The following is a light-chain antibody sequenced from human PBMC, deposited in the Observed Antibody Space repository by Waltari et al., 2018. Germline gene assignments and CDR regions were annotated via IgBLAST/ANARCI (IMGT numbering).Light chain of an antibody. CDR2: DVT. Sequence: QSALTQPASVSGSPGQSITISCTGSSSNLGTYDYVSWYQHHPGKAPKLIIFDVTNLPSGVSECFSGSKSGNTASLTISGLQAEDEADYHCSSYTSASALMLFGGGTKLTVL. CDR3: SSYTSASALML. J-gene: IGLJ2*01. V-gene: IGLV2-14*03. CDR1: SSNLGTYDY.